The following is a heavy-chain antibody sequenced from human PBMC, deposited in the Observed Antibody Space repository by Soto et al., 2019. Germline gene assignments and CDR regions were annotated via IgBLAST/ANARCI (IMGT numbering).Heavy chain of an antibody. Sequence: EVQLVESGGGLVQPGGSLRLSCAASGFTFRTYWLSWVRQVPGKGLEWVANINLDGSEKNYVVSVKGRFTISRDNARNSLYLQMSSLRAEDTALYYCARDGSTSWYSYDYHGMDVWAKGPRSPSP. V-gene: IGHV3-7*05. CDR2: INLDGSEK. CDR3: ARDGSTSWYSYDYHGMDV. D-gene: IGHD5-18*01. J-gene: IGHJ6*02. CDR1: GFTFRTYW.